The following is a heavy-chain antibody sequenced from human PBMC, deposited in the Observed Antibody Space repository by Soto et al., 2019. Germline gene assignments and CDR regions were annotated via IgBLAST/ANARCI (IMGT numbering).Heavy chain of an antibody. V-gene: IGHV3-23*01. CDR1: GFPFSTNS. D-gene: IGHD5-12*01. CDR2: LSVGGDRT. J-gene: IGHJ5*01. Sequence: EVQVLESGGGLVQPGGSLILSCAAYGFPFSTNSMAWVRQTPGKGLEWVSGLSVGGDRTFYLESVKGRFTISSDTSKNVVYLQMNSLRADDTAVYFCAKWDGYGDSWGQGTLVTVSS. CDR3: AKWDGYGDS.